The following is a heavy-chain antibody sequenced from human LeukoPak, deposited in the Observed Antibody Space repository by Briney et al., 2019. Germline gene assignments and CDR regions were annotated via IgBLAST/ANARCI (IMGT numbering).Heavy chain of an antibody. CDR1: GVSISSSAYY. CDR2: IYYSGST. J-gene: IGHJ3*01. D-gene: IGHD3-10*01. CDR3: ARLLWFGDLNAFDL. Sequence: PSETLSLTCTVSGVSISSSAYYWGWLRQPPGKGLEWIGNIYYSGSTYSNPSLRSRVTISVDTSKMQFSLKLSSVTAADTAVYYCARLLWFGDLNAFDLWGQGTMVTVSS. V-gene: IGHV4-39*07.